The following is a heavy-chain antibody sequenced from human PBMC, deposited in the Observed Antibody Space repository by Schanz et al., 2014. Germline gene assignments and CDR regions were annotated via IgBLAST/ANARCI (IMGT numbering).Heavy chain of an antibody. Sequence: EVQLLESGGGLVQPGGSLRLSCAASGFTFNSYAMTWVRQAPGKGLEWVSSISHSGGSKYYADSVKGRFTISRDNSENTLYLQMNSLRTEDTAVYSCARGIGGYGANNYFDYWGQGALVTVSS. J-gene: IGHJ4*02. CDR1: GFTFNSYA. CDR2: ISHSGGSK. CDR3: ARGIGGYGANNYFDY. D-gene: IGHD5-12*01. V-gene: IGHV3-23*01.